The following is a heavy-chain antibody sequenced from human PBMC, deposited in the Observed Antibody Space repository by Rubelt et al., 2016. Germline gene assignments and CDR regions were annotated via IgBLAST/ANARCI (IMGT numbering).Heavy chain of an antibody. CDR1: GYTFTSYG. CDR2: ISAYNGNT. J-gene: IGHJ4*02. CDR3: ARDQIPPGLFDY. V-gene: IGHV1-18*01. D-gene: IGHD2-2*02. Sequence: QVQLVQSGAEVKKPGASVKVSCKASGYTFTSYGISWVRQAPGQGLEWMGWISAYNGNTNYAQKLQGKVTMTTDTSTRTAYMELRSRRSDDTAVYYCARDQIPPGLFDYWGQGTLVTVSS.